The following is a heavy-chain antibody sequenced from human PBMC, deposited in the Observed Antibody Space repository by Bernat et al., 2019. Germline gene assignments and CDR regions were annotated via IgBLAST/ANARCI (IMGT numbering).Heavy chain of an antibody. V-gene: IGHV3-33*01. CDR3: AREDRSSYDFWSGYYRDRCFDY. Sequence: SGGGVVQPGRSLRLSCAASGFTFSSYGMHWVRQAPGKGLEWVAVIWYDGSNKYYADSVKGRFTISRDNSKNTLYLQMNSLRAEDTAVYYCAREDRSSYDFWSGYYRDRCFDYWGQGTLVTVSS. J-gene: IGHJ4*02. D-gene: IGHD3-3*01. CDR2: IWYDGSNK. CDR1: GFTFSSYG.